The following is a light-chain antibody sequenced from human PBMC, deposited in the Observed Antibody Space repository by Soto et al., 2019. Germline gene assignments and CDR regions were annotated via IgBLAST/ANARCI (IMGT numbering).Light chain of an antibody. V-gene: IGLV1-51*01. Sequence: QSVLTQPPSVSAAPGQKVTISCSGSSSNIGNNYVSWYQQLPGTAPKLLIYDNNKRPSGIPDRFSGSKSGTSATLGITGLQTGDEADYYCGTWDSSPGARRVFGGGTKLTVL. CDR3: GTWDSSPGARRV. CDR2: DNN. J-gene: IGLJ3*02. CDR1: SSNIGNNY.